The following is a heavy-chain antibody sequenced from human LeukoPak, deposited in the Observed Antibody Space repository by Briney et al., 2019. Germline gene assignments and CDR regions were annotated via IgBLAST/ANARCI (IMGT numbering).Heavy chain of an antibody. V-gene: IGHV3-11*01. CDR2: ISSSGSTI. Sequence: SGGSLGLSCAASGFTFSDYYMSWIRQAPGKGLEWVSYISSSGSTIYYADSVKGRFTISRDNAKNSLYLQMNSLRAEDTAVYYCAREKLLGSAFDIWGQGTMVTVSS. D-gene: IGHD1-26*01. CDR3: AREKLLGSAFDI. CDR1: GFTFSDYY. J-gene: IGHJ3*02.